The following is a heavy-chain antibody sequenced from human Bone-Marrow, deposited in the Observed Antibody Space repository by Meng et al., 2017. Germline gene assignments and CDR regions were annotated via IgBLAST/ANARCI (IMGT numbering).Heavy chain of an antibody. D-gene: IGHD6-6*01. CDR2: IIPIFGTA. CDR3: NLRRHSSSAYYYFDY. J-gene: IGHJ4*02. CDR1: GGTFSSYA. Sequence: SVKVSCKSSGGTFSSYAISWVRQAPGQGLEWMGGIIPIFGTANYAQKFQGRVTITADRSTSTAYMELSSLRSEDTAVYYCNLRRHSSSAYYYFDYWGQGTLVTVSS. V-gene: IGHV1-69*06.